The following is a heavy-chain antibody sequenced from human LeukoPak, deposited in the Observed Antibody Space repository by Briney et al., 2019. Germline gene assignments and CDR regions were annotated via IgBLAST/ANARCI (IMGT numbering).Heavy chain of an antibody. CDR2: INPNSGGT. Sequence: ASVKVSCKASGYTFTGYYMYWVRQAPGQGLEWMGWINPNSGGTNYAQKFQGRVTMTRDTSMSTAYMELSSLRSDDTAVYYCARPRYCSNTNCYTGFDYRGQGTLVTVSS. CDR1: GYTFTGYY. J-gene: IGHJ4*02. D-gene: IGHD2-2*02. CDR3: ARPRYCSNTNCYTGFDY. V-gene: IGHV1-2*02.